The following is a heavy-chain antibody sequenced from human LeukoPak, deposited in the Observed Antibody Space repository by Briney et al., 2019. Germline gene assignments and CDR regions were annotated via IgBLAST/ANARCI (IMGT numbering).Heavy chain of an antibody. D-gene: IGHD3-10*01. V-gene: IGHV3-48*01. CDR3: ASNYYDSGSYLYYFGN. CDR2: ISSSRYTI. J-gene: IGHJ4*02. Sequence: GGSLRLSCAASGFTFISYRMNWVRQAPGKGLEWVSYISSSRYTIYYADSVKGRFTISRDNAKNSLYLQMNSLRAEDTAIYYCASNYYDSGSYLYYFGNWGQGTLVTVSS. CDR1: GFTFISYR.